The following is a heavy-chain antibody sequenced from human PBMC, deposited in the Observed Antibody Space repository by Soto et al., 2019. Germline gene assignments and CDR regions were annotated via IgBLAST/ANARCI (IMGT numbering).Heavy chain of an antibody. Sequence: PSETLSLTCTVSGGSISSTPYYWGWIRQPPGKGLEWIGNIYYSGNTYYNPSLKSRVTISVDTSKNQFSLKLSSVTAADTAVYYCARQPTTGDTDLWFDPWGQGTLVTVSS. CDR1: GGSISSTPYY. J-gene: IGHJ5*02. CDR3: ARQPTTGDTDLWFDP. V-gene: IGHV4-39*01. D-gene: IGHD1-1*01. CDR2: IYYSGNT.